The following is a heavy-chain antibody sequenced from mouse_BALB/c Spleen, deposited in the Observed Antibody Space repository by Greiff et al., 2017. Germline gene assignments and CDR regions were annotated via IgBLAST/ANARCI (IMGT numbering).Heavy chain of an antibody. J-gene: IGHJ4*01. V-gene: IGHV1S137*01. CDR2: ISTYYGDA. CDR1: GYTFTDYA. Sequence: QVQLQQSGAELVRPGVSVKISCKGSGYTFTDYAMHWVKQSHAKSLEWIGVISTYYGDASYNQKFKGKATMTVDKSSSTAYMELARLTSEDSAIYYCARGLLRLRNYAMDYWGQGTSVTVSS. D-gene: IGHD1-2*01. CDR3: ARGLLRLRNYAMDY.